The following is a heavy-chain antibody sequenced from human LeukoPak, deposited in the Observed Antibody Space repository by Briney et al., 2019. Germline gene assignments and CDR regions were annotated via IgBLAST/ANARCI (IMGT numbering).Heavy chain of an antibody. J-gene: IGHJ4*02. CDR2: DNHRGSA. Sequence: SETLSLTCAVYNGSFSDYYWSWIRQPPGKGLEWIGEDNHRGSANYNPSLESRVTISGDTSKTQFSLKLSSVTAADTAVYYCARRRLQSTGGIDYWGQGTLVTVSS. CDR3: ARRRLQSTGGIDY. CDR1: NGSFSDYY. V-gene: IGHV4-34*01. D-gene: IGHD3-10*01.